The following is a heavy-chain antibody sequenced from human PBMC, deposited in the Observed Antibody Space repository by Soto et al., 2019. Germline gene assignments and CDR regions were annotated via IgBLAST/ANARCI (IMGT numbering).Heavy chain of an antibody. CDR3: ARGRYCLTGRCFPNWFDS. CDR1: GASISIGGYF. J-gene: IGHJ5*01. Sequence: PSETLSLTCTVSGASISIGGYFWSWIRQHPGKGLEWIGHIYYNGSTYYNPSLKSRLTISVDTSKNEFSLRLTSVTAADTAVYFCARGRYCLTGRCFPNWFDSWGQGALVT. D-gene: IGHD7-27*01. V-gene: IGHV4-31*03. CDR2: IYYNGST.